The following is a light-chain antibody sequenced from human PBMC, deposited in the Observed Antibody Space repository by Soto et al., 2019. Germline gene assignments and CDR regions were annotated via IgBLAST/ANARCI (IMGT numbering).Light chain of an antibody. CDR1: QGIRNY. J-gene: IGKJ1*01. V-gene: IGKV1-9*01. Sequence: DIHLTQSPSFLSASVGDRVTITCRASQGIRNYLVWYQQKPGKAPKLLIYAASTLQSGVPSSFSGSGSGTEFTLSISSLQPEDFATYYCQQLDSYPLTFGQGTKVEIK. CDR2: AAS. CDR3: QQLDSYPLT.